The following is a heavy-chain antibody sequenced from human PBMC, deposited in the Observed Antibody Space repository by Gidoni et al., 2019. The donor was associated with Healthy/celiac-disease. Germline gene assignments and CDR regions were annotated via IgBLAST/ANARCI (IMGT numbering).Heavy chain of an antibody. CDR1: GGSFSGYY. Sequence: QVQLQQWGAGLLKPSAPLSLTCAVYGGSFSGYYWSWIRQPPGKGLEWIGEIKHSGSTNYNASSKSRGTISVDTSKNQFDRKLSSVTAADTAVYYCARGKASVVPAARGVYYFDYWGQGTLVTVSS. CDR3: ARGKASVVPAARGVYYFDY. J-gene: IGHJ4*02. D-gene: IGHD2-2*01. V-gene: IGHV4-34*01. CDR2: IKHSGST.